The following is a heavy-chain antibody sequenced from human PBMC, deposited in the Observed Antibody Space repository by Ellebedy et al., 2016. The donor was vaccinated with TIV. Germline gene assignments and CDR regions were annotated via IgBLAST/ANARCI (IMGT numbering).Heavy chain of an antibody. J-gene: IGHJ4*02. Sequence: ASVKVSCKASGYTFTSYDINWVRQATGQGLEWMGWMNPNSGNTGYAQKLQGRVTMTTDTSTSTAYMELRSLRSDDTAVYYCARGGQSHYYDSSGYTDYWGQGTLVTVSS. V-gene: IGHV1-8*01. CDR3: ARGGQSHYYDSSGYTDY. D-gene: IGHD3-22*01. CDR2: MNPNSGNT. CDR1: GYTFTSYD.